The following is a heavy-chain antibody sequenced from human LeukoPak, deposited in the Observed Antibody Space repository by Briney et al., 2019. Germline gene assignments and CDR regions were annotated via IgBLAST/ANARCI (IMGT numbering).Heavy chain of an antibody. CDR3: ARDYCAGGACFGMWFDP. CDR2: VYHRGST. J-gene: IGHJ5*02. Sequence: SETLFLTCTVSGGSLINSIYYWGWIRQPPGKGLEWIGRVYHRGSTVFNPSLKSRVSLSVDTSKNEFSLRMTSVSAADTAVYYCARDYCAGGACFGMWFDPWGQGTLVTVSS. D-gene: IGHD2-21*02. CDR1: GGSLINSIYY. V-gene: IGHV4-39*07.